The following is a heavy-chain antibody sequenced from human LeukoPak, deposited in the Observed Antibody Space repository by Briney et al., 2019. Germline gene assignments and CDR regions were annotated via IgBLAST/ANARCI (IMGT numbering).Heavy chain of an antibody. CDR3: ARWIHDSAAWRLDY. V-gene: IGHV3-7*04. CDR1: GFTFDDYG. D-gene: IGHD3-22*01. Sequence: GGSLRLSCAASGFTFDDYGMSWVRQAPGKGLEWVANIRQDAGAVFQVDSLKGRITVSRDNTKNSLYLQMSSLRVEDTAVYYCARWIHDSAAWRLDYWGRGALVTVSS. J-gene: IGHJ4*02. CDR2: IRQDAGAV.